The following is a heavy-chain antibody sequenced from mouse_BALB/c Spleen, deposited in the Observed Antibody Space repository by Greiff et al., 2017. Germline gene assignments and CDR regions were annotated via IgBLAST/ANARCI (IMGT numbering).Heavy chain of an antibody. V-gene: IGHV5-6-5*01. CDR1: GFTFSSYA. D-gene: IGHD2-4*01. CDR2: ISSGGST. J-gene: IGHJ4*01. CDR3: ARGITPSYAMDY. Sequence: EVKVVESGGGLVKPGGSLKLSCAASGFTFSSYAMSWVRQTPEKRLEWVASISSGGSTYYPDSVKGRFTISRDNARNILYLQMSSLRSEDTAMYYCARGITPSYAMDYWGQGTSVTVSS.